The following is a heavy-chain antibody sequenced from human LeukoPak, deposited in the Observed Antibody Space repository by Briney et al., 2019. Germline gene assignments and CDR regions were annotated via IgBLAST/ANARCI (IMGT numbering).Heavy chain of an antibody. Sequence: SETVTLTCTVSGGSISSYYWSWTRQPPGKGLEWIGYIYYSGSTNYNPSLKSRVTISVDTSKNQFSLKLSSVTAADTAVYYCARGGSWFDYWGEGTLVTVSS. CDR1: GGSISSYY. CDR3: ARGGSWFDY. CDR2: IYYSGST. J-gene: IGHJ4*02. D-gene: IGHD6-13*01. V-gene: IGHV4-59*01.